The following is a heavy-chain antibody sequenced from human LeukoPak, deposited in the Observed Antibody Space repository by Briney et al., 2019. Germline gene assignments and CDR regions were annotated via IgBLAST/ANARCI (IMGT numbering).Heavy chain of an antibody. J-gene: IGHJ4*02. CDR2: IYTSGST. D-gene: IGHD5-18*01. Sequence: SETLSLTCTVSGGSISSGSSYWSWIRQPAGKGLEWIGRIYTSGSTNYNPSLKSRVTISVDTSKNQFSLNLSSVTAADTAVYYCARDRSPAPGRSYGRGHFDYWGQGTLVTVSS. CDR1: GGSISSGSSY. CDR3: ARDRSPAPGRSYGRGHFDY. V-gene: IGHV4-61*02.